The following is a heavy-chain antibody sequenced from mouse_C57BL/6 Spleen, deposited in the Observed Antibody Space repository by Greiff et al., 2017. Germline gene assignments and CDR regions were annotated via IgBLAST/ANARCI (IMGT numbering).Heavy chain of an antibody. D-gene: IGHD2-4*01. Sequence: EVQLVESGGGLVKPGGSLKLSCAASGFTFSDYGMHWVRQAPEKGLAWVAYISSGSSTIYYADTVKGRFTISRDNAKNTLFLQMTSLRSEDTAMYYCARYYDYDDGWYFDVWGTGTTVTVSS. CDR1: GFTFSDYG. CDR2: ISSGSSTI. J-gene: IGHJ1*03. V-gene: IGHV5-17*01. CDR3: ARYYDYDDGWYFDV.